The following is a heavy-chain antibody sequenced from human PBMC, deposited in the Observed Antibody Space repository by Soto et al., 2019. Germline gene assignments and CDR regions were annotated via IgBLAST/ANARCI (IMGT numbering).Heavy chain of an antibody. CDR1: GFTFTSSA. V-gene: IGHV1-58*01. Sequence: SVKVSCKASGFTFTSSAVQWVRQARGQRLEWIGWIVVGSGNTNYAQKFQERVTITRDMSTSTAYMELSSLRSEDTAVYYCAAGDNDFWSAAGHWGQGTLVTVSS. D-gene: IGHD3-3*01. CDR2: IVVGSGNT. CDR3: AAGDNDFWSAAGH. J-gene: IGHJ4*02.